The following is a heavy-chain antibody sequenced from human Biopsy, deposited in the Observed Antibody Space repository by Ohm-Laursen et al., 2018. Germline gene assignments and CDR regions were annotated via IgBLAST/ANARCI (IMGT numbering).Heavy chain of an antibody. J-gene: IGHJ5*02. CDR1: GYTFTSYD. CDR2: LNPVSGNS. D-gene: IGHD1-7*01. Sequence: GASVKVSCKASGYTFTSYDITWVRQASGQGPEWIGWLNPVSGNSNLGPKFRGRVTVTSDTSISTAYMELSGLTSDDTATYYCGRAVRNQLLTDPWGQGTLVTVAS. V-gene: IGHV1-8*01. CDR3: GRAVRNQLLTDP.